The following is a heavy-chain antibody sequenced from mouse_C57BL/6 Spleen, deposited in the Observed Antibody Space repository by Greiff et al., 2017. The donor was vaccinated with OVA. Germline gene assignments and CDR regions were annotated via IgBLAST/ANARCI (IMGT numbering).Heavy chain of an antibody. Sequence: VQGVESGPGLVQPSQSLSITCPVSGFSLTSYGVHWVRQSPGKGLEWLGVIWSGGSTDYNAAFISRLSISKDNSKSQVFFKMNSLQADDTAIYYCARAGDLLDYWGQGTTLTVSS. J-gene: IGHJ2*01. V-gene: IGHV2-2*01. CDR3: ARAGDLLDY. CDR2: IWSGGST. CDR1: GFSLTSYG.